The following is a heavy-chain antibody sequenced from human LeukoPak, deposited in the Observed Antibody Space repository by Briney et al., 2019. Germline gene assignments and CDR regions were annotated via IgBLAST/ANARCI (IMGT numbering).Heavy chain of an antibody. CDR2: IYYSGST. Sequence: SETLSLTCTVSGYSISSGYYWGWIRQPPGKGLEWIGSIYYSGSTYYNPSLKSRVTISVDTSKNQFSLKLSSVTAADTAVYYCARGGPVLRYFDWFHHWGQGTLVTVSS. V-gene: IGHV4-38-2*02. D-gene: IGHD3-9*01. J-gene: IGHJ5*02. CDR3: ARGGPVLRYFDWFHH. CDR1: GYSISSGYY.